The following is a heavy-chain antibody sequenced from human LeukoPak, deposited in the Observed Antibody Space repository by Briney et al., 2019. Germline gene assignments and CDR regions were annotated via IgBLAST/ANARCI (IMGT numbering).Heavy chain of an antibody. CDR1: GFTFSSYA. D-gene: IGHD4/OR15-4a*01. CDR3: ARGQSLTFDY. CDR2: ISYDGSNK. V-gene: IGHV3-30-3*01. Sequence: GGSLRLSCAASGFTFSSYAMHWVRQAPGKGLEWVAVISYDGSNKYYADSVKGRFTISRDNSKNTLYLQMNSLRAEDTAVYYCARGQSLTFDYWGQETLVTVSS. J-gene: IGHJ4*02.